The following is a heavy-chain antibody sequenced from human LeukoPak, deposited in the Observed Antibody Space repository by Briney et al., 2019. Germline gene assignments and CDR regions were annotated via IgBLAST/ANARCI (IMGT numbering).Heavy chain of an antibody. Sequence: GGSLRLSCAASGLTFSNRWMSWVRQAPGKGLEWVAKVNPDGNEKYYVDSVRGRFTISKDNPKNSVYLQMDSLKAEDTAVYYCARGQYQLLWGKGALIIVSS. D-gene: IGHD2-2*01. J-gene: IGHJ4*02. CDR3: ARGQYQLL. CDR1: GLTFSNRW. V-gene: IGHV3-7*04. CDR2: VNPDGNEK.